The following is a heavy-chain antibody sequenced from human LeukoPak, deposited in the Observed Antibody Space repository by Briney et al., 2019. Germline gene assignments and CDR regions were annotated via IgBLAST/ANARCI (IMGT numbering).Heavy chain of an antibody. Sequence: GGSLRLSCAASGSTFTSYAMSWVRQAPGKGLEWVSGISGSGGSTYYADSVKGRFTISRDNSKNTLYLQMDSLRAEDTAIYFCAKGRGYGDSSDAFDIWGQGTMVTVSS. CDR1: GSTFTSYA. CDR2: ISGSGGST. D-gene: IGHD4-17*01. J-gene: IGHJ3*02. V-gene: IGHV3-23*01. CDR3: AKGRGYGDSSDAFDI.